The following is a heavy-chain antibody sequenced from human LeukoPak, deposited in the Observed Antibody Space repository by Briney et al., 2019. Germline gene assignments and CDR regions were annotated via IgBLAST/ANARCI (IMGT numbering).Heavy chain of an antibody. J-gene: IGHJ6*03. Sequence: AGGSLRLSCAASGFTFNSYWMSWVRQAPGKGLERVANIKQDGSEKYYVDSVKGRFTISGDNAKNSLSLQMNSLRAEDTAVYYCARDYLIYYYMDVWGKGTTVTVSS. CDR1: GFTFNSYW. V-gene: IGHV3-7*01. CDR2: IKQDGSEK. CDR3: ARDYLIYYYMDV. D-gene: IGHD2/OR15-2a*01.